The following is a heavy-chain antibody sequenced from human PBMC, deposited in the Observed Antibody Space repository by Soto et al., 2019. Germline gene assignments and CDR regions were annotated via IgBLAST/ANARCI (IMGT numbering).Heavy chain of an antibody. J-gene: IGHJ3*02. D-gene: IGHD6-13*01. CDR1: GGSISSGDYY. V-gene: IGHV4-30-4*01. CDR2: IYYSGST. CDR3: ARDRSSIDAFDI. Sequence: SETLSLTCTVSGGSISSGDYYWSWIRQPPGKGLEWIGYIYYSGSTYYNPSLKSRVTISVDTSKNQFSLKLSSVTAADTAVYYCARDRSSIDAFDIWGQGTMVTVS.